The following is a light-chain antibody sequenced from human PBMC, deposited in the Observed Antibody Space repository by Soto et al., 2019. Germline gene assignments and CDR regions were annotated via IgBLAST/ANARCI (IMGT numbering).Light chain of an antibody. J-gene: IGLJ3*02. Sequence: QLVLTQPPSVSGAPGQGVTISCAGSSSNIGAGYAVNWYQQLPGTAPKLLISGNSTRPSGVPDRFSGSKSGTSASLAITGLQAEDEADYFCQSYDSSLRDWVFGGGTKLTVL. CDR2: GNS. V-gene: IGLV1-40*01. CDR1: SSNIGAGYA. CDR3: QSYDSSLRDWV.